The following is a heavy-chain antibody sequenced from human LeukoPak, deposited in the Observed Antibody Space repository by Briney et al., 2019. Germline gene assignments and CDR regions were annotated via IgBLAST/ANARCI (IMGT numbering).Heavy chain of an antibody. V-gene: IGHV3-23*01. D-gene: IGHD5-18*01. Sequence: GGSLRLSCAASGFTFSSNAMGWVRQAPGKGLKWVSSIVGSGDSTYYADSGKGRFTISRDKSKNTLYLQMNSLRVGDTAVYYCAKEGGYSYGYPFDHWGQGTLVTVSS. CDR3: AKEGGYSYGYPFDH. CDR1: GFTFSSNA. J-gene: IGHJ4*02. CDR2: IVGSGDST.